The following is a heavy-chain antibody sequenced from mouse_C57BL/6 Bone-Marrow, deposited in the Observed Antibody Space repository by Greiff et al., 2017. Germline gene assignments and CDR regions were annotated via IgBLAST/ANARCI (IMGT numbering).Heavy chain of an antibody. Sequence: EVQLQQSGAELVRPGSSVKMSCKTSGYTFTSYGINWVKQRPGQGLEWIGYIYIANGYTEYNEKFKGKATLTSDTSSSTAYMQLSSLTSEDSAIYVCARRDDYDGYWYFDVWGTGTTVTVSS. CDR2: IYIANGYT. V-gene: IGHV1-58*01. D-gene: IGHD2-4*01. J-gene: IGHJ1*03. CDR3: ARRDDYDGYWYFDV. CDR1: GYTFTSYG.